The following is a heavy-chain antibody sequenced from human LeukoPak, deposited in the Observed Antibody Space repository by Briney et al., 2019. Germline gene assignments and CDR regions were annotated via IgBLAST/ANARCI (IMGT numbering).Heavy chain of an antibody. CDR1: GYTFTSYD. D-gene: IGHD2-15*01. CDR3: ARGLSYCSGGSCQRNYYYYYYGMDV. V-gene: IGHV1-8*01. CDR2: MNPNSGNT. J-gene: IGHJ6*02. Sequence: GSVKVSCKASGYTFTSYDINWVRQATGQGLEWMGWMNPNSGNTGYAQKFQGRVTMTRNTSISTAYMGLSSLRSEDTAVYYCARGLSYCSGGSCQRNYYYYYYGMDVWGQGTTVTVSS.